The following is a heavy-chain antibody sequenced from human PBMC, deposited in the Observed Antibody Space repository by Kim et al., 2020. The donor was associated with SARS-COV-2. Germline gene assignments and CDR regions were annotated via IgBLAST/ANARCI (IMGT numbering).Heavy chain of an antibody. CDR2: IYYSGST. D-gene: IGHD1-26*01. Sequence: SETLSLTCTVSGGSISSGGYYWSWIRQHPGKGLEWIGYIYYSGSTYYNPSLKSRVTISVDTSKNQFSLKLSSVTAADTAVYYCARALRSAEIWELKFDYWGQGTLVTVSS. CDR1: GGSISSGGYY. CDR3: ARALRSAEIWELKFDY. J-gene: IGHJ4*02. V-gene: IGHV4-31*03.